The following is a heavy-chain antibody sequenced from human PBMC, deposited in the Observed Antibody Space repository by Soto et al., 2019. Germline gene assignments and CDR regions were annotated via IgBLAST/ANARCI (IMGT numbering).Heavy chain of an antibody. D-gene: IGHD4-17*01. J-gene: IGHJ4*02. Sequence: GGSLRLSCAASGFTFSSYAMSWVRQAPGKGLEWVSAISGSGGSTYYADSVKGRFTISRDNSKNTLYLQMNSLRAEDTAVYYCAKAFERSRGMTTVTPVDYWGQGTLVTVSS. V-gene: IGHV3-23*01. CDR2: ISGSGGST. CDR3: AKAFERSRGMTTVTPVDY. CDR1: GFTFSSYA.